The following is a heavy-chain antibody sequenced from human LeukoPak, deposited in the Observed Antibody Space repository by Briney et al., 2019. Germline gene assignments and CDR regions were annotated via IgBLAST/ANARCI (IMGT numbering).Heavy chain of an antibody. Sequence: GGSLRLSCAASGFTFSSYWMSWVRQAPGKGLEWVANIKQDGSEKYYVDSVKGRSTISRDNAKNSLYLQMNSLRAEDTAVYYCARDLGYCSSTSCYPSFDIWGQGTMVTVSS. V-gene: IGHV3-7*01. CDR1: GFTFSSYW. CDR2: IKQDGSEK. J-gene: IGHJ3*02. D-gene: IGHD2-2*03. CDR3: ARDLGYCSSTSCYPSFDI.